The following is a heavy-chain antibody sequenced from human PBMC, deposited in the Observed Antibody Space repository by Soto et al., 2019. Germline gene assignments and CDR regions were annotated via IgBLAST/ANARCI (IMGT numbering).Heavy chain of an antibody. CDR3: ARDFYGGYTYGPGDY. D-gene: IGHD5-18*01. Sequence: GESLKISCKGSGYSFTSYWIGWVRQAPGKGLEWVANIHGDGGKIYYVDSVKGRFTISRDNAKRSLYLQMNSLRAEDTAVYYCARDFYGGYTYGPGDYRGQGALVTVSS. J-gene: IGHJ4*02. CDR2: IHGDGGKI. CDR1: GYSFTSYW. V-gene: IGHV3-7*01.